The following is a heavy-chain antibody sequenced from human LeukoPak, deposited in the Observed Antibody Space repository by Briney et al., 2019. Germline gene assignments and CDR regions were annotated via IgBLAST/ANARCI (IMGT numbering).Heavy chain of an antibody. Sequence: GGSLRLSCAASAFSLSIYTINWVRQTPGKGLEWLSAISFSGTFHYADSVKGRFSISRDNGRNSVSLQMNRLRVGDTGVYFCATAPRGTSDYIDVWGRGTTVSVSS. V-gene: IGHV3-69-1*01. CDR2: ISFSGTF. CDR3: ATAPRGTSDYIDV. J-gene: IGHJ6*03. D-gene: IGHD1-26*01. CDR1: AFSLSIYT.